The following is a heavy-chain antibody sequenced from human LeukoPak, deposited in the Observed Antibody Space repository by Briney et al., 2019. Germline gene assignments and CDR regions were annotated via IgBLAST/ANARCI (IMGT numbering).Heavy chain of an antibody. Sequence: GGSLRLSCAASGLAVSSNYMSWVRQAPAKGLEWVSIIYSGGSTEYTNSVKGRFTISRDNSKNMVYLQMNSLRAEDTAVYYCARGNSGSWNYKRGFDYWGQGTLVTVSS. V-gene: IGHV3-53*01. D-gene: IGHD1-26*01. CDR1: GLAVSSNY. CDR3: ARGNSGSWNYKRGFDY. CDR2: IYSGGST. J-gene: IGHJ4*02.